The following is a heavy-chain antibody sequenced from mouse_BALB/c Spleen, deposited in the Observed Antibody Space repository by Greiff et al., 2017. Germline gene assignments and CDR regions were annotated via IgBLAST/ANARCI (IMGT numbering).Heavy chain of an antibody. V-gene: IGHV5-9-3*01. D-gene: IGHD1-1*01. CDR3: ARHDSLITTVVEDYFDY. CDR1: GFTFSSYA. Sequence: EVKVVESGGGLVKPGGSLKLSCAASGFTFSSYAMSWVRQTPEKRLEWVATISSGGSYTYYPDSVKGRFTISRDNAKNTLYLQMSSLRSEDTAMYYCARHDSLITTVVEDYFDYWGQGTTLTVSS. J-gene: IGHJ2*01. CDR2: ISSGGSYT.